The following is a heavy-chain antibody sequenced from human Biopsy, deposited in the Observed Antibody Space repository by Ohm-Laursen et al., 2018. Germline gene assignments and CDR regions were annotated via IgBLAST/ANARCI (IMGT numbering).Heavy chain of an antibody. V-gene: IGHV3-11*01. CDR2: ISPSYTTI. J-gene: IGHJ6*02. CDR3: ARNVRLEMTDHSGVTTYSRYFAMDA. D-gene: IGHD1-1*01. Sequence: SLRLSCTASGFTFTDYDISWVRHVPGQGLEWLGLISPSYTTIYYPDPVRGRFFISRDDAKNSVSLEMSSLRADDTALYFCARNVRLEMTDHSGVTTYSRYFAMDAWGRGTTVTVSS. CDR1: GFTFTDYD.